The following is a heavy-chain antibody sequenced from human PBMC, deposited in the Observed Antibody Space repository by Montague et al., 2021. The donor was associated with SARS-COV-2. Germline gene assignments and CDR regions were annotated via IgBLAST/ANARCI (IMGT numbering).Heavy chain of an antibody. Sequence: SETLSLTCAVSGGSFSPYYWSWIRQPPGKGLEWIGEISQGGNTKYNPSLQSRVSISLDTSRNQFSLKVSSVTAADTAIYYCARLGDGIVPSPILGLGPYYPLYYMDGWGQGTTVTVSS. CDR2: ISQGGNT. D-gene: IGHD2-2*02. CDR1: GGSFSPYY. CDR3: ARLGDGIVPSPILGLGPYYPLYYMDG. V-gene: IGHV4-34*01. J-gene: IGHJ6*03.